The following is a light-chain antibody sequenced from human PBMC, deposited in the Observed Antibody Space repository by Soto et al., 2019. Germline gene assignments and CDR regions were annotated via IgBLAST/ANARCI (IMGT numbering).Light chain of an antibody. CDR3: QQYGTSLFS. CDR2: GAS. J-gene: IGKJ3*01. CDR1: QSVNIY. Sequence: EIVLTQSPATLSLSPGERATLSCRASQSVNIYLAWYQQKPGQAPRLLIHGASTRATGFPARFSGSGSGTDFTLTISRLEPEDFAVYYCQQYGTSLFSFGPGTKGDIK. V-gene: IGKV3-20*01.